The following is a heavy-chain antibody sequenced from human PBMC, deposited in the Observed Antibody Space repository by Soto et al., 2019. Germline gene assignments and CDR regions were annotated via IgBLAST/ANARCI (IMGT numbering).Heavy chain of an antibody. J-gene: IGHJ6*02. CDR2: ISLSGSRT. V-gene: IGHV3-30-3*01. D-gene: IGHD2-15*01. CDR1: GFIFSNYA. CDR3: VRGDRVVIAVVVGARTGDYVMVV. Sequence: QVQLVESGGGVVQPGRSLRLSCAASGFIFSNYAMHWVRQAPGRGLEWVSAISLSGSRTVSVDSVNGRFTVSRDISKNTVVLQMNTLRVEDTAVYFCVRGDRVVIAVVVGARTGDYVMVVWGHGTTVTVSS.